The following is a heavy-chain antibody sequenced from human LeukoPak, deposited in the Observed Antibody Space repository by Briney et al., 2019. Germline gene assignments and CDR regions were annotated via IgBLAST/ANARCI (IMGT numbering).Heavy chain of an antibody. CDR1: GYTFTSYD. D-gene: IGHD3-10*01. Sequence: EASAKVSCKASGYTFTSYDINWVRQATGQGLEWMGWMNPNSGNTGYAQKFQGRVTITRNTSISTAYMELSSLRSEDTAVYYCARGRGWPGSLYYYYYMDVWGKGTTVTVSS. V-gene: IGHV1-8*03. CDR2: MNPNSGNT. J-gene: IGHJ6*03. CDR3: ARGRGWPGSLYYYYYMDV.